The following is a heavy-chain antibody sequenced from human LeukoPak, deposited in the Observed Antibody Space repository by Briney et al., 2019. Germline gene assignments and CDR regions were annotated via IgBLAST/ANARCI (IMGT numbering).Heavy chain of an antibody. CDR1: GFTLSTYA. D-gene: IGHD6-19*01. CDR3: ARDPAGMDAFDI. Sequence: GGSLRLSCAASGFTLSTYAMGWVRQAPGKGLEWVSYISSSSSTIYYADSVKGRFTISRDNAKNSLYLQMNSLRAEDTAVYYCARDPAGMDAFDIWGQGTMVTVSS. V-gene: IGHV3-48*01. CDR2: ISSSSSTI. J-gene: IGHJ3*02.